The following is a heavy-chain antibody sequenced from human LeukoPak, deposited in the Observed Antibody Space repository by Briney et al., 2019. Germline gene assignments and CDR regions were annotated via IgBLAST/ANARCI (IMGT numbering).Heavy chain of an antibody. Sequence: SETLSLTCAVYGGSFSGYYWSWIRQPPGKGLEWIGEIYHSGSTNYNPSLKSRVTISVDKSKNQFSLKLSSVTAADTAVYYCARVQATVVTPFDYWGQGTLVTVSS. CDR2: IYHSGST. CDR1: GGSFSGYY. V-gene: IGHV4-34*01. D-gene: IGHD4-23*01. CDR3: ARVQATVVTPFDY. J-gene: IGHJ4*02.